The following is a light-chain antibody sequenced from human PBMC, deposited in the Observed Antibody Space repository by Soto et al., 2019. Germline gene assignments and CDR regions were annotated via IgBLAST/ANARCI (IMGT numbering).Light chain of an antibody. CDR1: SSDVGSYNL. J-gene: IGLJ1*01. Sequence: SSPTPPAPLVWSPGQSITLSCPGNSSDVGSYNLVSWYQQHPGKAPKLMIYEVSKRPSGVSNRFSGSKSGNTASLTISGLQAEDEADYYCCSYAGSSTLYVFGTGTKVTVL. V-gene: IGLV2-23*02. CDR2: EVS. CDR3: CSYAGSSTLYV.